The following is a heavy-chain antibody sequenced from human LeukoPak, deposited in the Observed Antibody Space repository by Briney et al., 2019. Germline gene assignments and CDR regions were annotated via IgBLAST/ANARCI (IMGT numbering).Heavy chain of an antibody. Sequence: ASVTVSCKASGYTFTSYAMNWARQAPGQGLEWMGWINTNTGNPTYAQGFTGRFVFSLDTSVSTAYLQISSLKAEDTAVYYCARSGGHHGGVIVDYWGQGTLVTVSS. CDR2: INTNTGNP. CDR3: ARSGGHHGGVIVDY. D-gene: IGHD3-16*02. CDR1: GYTFTSYA. V-gene: IGHV7-4-1*02. J-gene: IGHJ4*02.